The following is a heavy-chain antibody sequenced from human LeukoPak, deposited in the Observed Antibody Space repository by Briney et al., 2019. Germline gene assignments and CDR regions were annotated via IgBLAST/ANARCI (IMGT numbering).Heavy chain of an antibody. CDR1: GYSISGYY. Sequence: PSETLSLACTVSGYSISGYYWSWIRQAPGKGLEWIGYFYDSGSTNYNPSVRSRVTISVDTSKNQFSLRLTSVTAADTAVYYCAGHSGVRGIPYFDYWGQGTLVTVSS. V-gene: IGHV4-59*01. D-gene: IGHD3-10*01. CDR2: FYDSGST. J-gene: IGHJ4*02. CDR3: AGHSGVRGIPYFDY.